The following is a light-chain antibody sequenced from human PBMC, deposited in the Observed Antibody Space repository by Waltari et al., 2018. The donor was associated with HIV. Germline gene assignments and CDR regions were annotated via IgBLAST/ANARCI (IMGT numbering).Light chain of an antibody. CDR2: WAC. J-gene: IGKJ2*01. CDR3: QQYYSTPYT. CDR1: QTVLYTSNKYNF. Sequence: IVVTHSPDSLAVPLGERAPITCNPSQTVLYTSNKYNFFSWYQQKPGQPPNLLISWACTRGSGVPDRFRGSGSGTDFTLTVSRLQAEDVEFYYCQQYYSTPYTVGRGTKV. V-gene: IGKV4-1*01.